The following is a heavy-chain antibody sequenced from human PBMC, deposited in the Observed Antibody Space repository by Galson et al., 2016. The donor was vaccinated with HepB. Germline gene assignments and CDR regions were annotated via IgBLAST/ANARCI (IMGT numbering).Heavy chain of an antibody. CDR1: GFNFNTYG. CDR2: DSVHGGGK. Sequence: SLRLSCAASGFNFNTYGMHWVRPAPGKGLEWAAADSVHGGGKCSADVVTGRFTISRDSAKNMLFLQMSSLRDDDTAVYFCARRHEYCPPVGCSVDYWGQGTLVSVSS. CDR3: ARRHEYCPPVGCSVDY. D-gene: IGHD2/OR15-2a*01. V-gene: IGHV3-30*03. J-gene: IGHJ4*02.